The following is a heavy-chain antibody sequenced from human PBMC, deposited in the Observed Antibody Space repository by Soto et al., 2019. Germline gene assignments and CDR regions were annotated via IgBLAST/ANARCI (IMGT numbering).Heavy chain of an antibody. D-gene: IGHD3-10*01. Sequence: QVQLQESGPGLVKPSETLSLTCTVSGGSISSYYWSWIRQPPGKGLEWIGYIYYSGSTNYNPSLKSRVTISVGTSKNQFSLKLSSVTAADTAVYYCARATSGSGRYYFDYWGQGTLVTVSS. CDR3: ARATSGSGRYYFDY. CDR1: GGSISSYY. CDR2: IYYSGST. V-gene: IGHV4-59*01. J-gene: IGHJ4*02.